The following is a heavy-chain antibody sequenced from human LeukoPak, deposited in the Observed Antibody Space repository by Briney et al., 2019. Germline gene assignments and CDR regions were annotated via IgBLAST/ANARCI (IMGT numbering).Heavy chain of an antibody. Sequence: SVKVSCKASGGTFSSYAISWARQAPGQGLEWMRRIIPILGIANYAQKFQGRVTITADKSTSTAYMELSSLRSEDTAVYYCARLNEQSGSGWFDPWGQGTLVTVSS. J-gene: IGHJ5*02. CDR2: IIPILGIA. CDR3: ARLNEQSGSGWFDP. CDR1: GGTFSSYA. V-gene: IGHV1-69*04. D-gene: IGHD6-19*01.